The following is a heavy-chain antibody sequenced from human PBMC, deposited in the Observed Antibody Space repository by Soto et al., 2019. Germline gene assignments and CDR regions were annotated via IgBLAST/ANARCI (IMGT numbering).Heavy chain of an antibody. Sequence: ASVKVSCKASGGTFSSYAISWVRQAPGQGLEWMGGIIPIFGTANYAQKFQGRVKITADESTSTAYMELSSLRSEDTAVYYCARDSGGYSYGPYSSSWYVGFDYWGQGTLVTVSS. CDR3: ARDSGGYSYGPYSSSWYVGFDY. D-gene: IGHD6-13*01. CDR1: GGTFSSYA. V-gene: IGHV1-69*13. CDR2: IIPIFGTA. J-gene: IGHJ4*02.